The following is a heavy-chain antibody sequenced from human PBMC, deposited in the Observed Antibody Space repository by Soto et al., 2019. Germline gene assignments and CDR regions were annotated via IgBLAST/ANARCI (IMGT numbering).Heavy chain of an antibody. CDR1: GGSIIGHGIF. CDR2: ISHSGDT. V-gene: IGHV4-39*01. CDR3: ARQMRGPIPHLGWLSVLTS. Sequence: TLQTLSLTCTVSGGSIIGHGIFWVWISRPPGQGLERIGTISHSGDTFYNPPLESRLTMSLDASKNQFSMRLTSVTAADAGVYFCARQMRGPIPHLGWLSVLTSWGKGIQDTVSS. J-gene: IGHJ5*02. D-gene: IGHD3-22*01.